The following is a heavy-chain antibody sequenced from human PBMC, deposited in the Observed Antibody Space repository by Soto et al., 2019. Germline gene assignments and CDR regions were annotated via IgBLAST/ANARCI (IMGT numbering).Heavy chain of an antibody. CDR1: GGSICSGYYY. CDR3: ARHDGSRSTDY. CDR2: IYYSGST. Sequence: SETLSLTCTVSGGSICSGYYYWSWIRQPPGKGLESIGYIYYSGSTTYSASLRSRVTISVDTSKNQFSLKLSSVTAADTAVYFCARHDGSRSTDYWGQGTLVTVSS. J-gene: IGHJ4*02. D-gene: IGHD3-10*01. V-gene: IGHV4-30-4*01.